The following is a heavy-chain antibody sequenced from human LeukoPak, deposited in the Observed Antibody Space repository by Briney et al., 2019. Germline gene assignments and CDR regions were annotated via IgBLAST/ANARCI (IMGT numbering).Heavy chain of an antibody. J-gene: IGHJ4*02. CDR3: ARAPSYGDYTFDY. CDR1: GFTFSSYA. V-gene: IGHV3-23*01. D-gene: IGHD4-17*01. Sequence: PGGSLRLSCAASGFTFSSYAMSWVRQAPGKGLEWVSAISGSGGSTYYADSVKGRFTISRDNSKNTLYLQMNSLRAEDTAVYYCARAPSYGDYTFDYWGQGTLVTVSS. CDR2: ISGSGGST.